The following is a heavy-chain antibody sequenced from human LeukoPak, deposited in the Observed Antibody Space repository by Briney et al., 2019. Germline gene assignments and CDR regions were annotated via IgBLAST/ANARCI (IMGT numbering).Heavy chain of an antibody. CDR1: GFTFSTYW. CDR3: AKDLGDYDSTFDY. CDR2: LNSDGSIT. D-gene: IGHD3-22*01. J-gene: IGHJ4*02. V-gene: IGHV3-74*01. Sequence: GGSLRLSCAASGFTFSTYWMHWVRQAPGKGLVWVSGLNSDGSITGYVDSVKGRFTISRDNAKNTLYLQMNSLRAEDTAVYYCAKDLGDYDSTFDYWGQGTLVTVSS.